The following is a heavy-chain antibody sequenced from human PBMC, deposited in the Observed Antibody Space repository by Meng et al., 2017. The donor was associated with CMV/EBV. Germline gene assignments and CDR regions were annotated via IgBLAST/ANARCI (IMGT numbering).Heavy chain of an antibody. J-gene: IGHJ4*02. CDR2: ISGSGGST. CDR3: AKLDYGDTTDY. D-gene: IGHD4-17*01. CDR1: GFSFGSYA. V-gene: IGHV3-23*01. Sequence: LYCAASGFSFGSYAMSWVRQAPGKGLEWVSAISGSGGSTYYADSVKGRFTISRDNSKNTLYLQMNSLRAEDTAVYYCAKLDYGDTTDYWGQGTLVTVSS.